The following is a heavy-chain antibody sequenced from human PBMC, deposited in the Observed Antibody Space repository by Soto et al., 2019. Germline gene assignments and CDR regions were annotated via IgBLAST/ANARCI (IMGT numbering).Heavy chain of an antibody. CDR2: ISAYNGNT. D-gene: IGHD3-16*02. CDR1: GYTFTNYG. V-gene: IGHV1-18*01. CDR3: ARGRGEYYYYVWGRYRYTGIDY. Sequence: QVQLVQSGAEVKKPGASVKVSCKASGYTFTNYGISWVRQAPGQGLEWRGWISAYNGNTKYAQKLEGRVTTTTDTATSTAYMELRSLRSDETAVYYCARGRGEYYYYVWGRYRYTGIDYWGQGTLVTVSS. J-gene: IGHJ4*02.